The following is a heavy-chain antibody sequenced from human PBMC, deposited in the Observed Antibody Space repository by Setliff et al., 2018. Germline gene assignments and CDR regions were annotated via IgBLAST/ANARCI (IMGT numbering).Heavy chain of an antibody. CDR3: ARAADSYGPPRSYMDV. Sequence: PGGSLRLSCAVSGFTFSDHYMDWVRQAPGKGLEWVANIKQDGSDKYYVDSVKGRFTISRDNAKNSLYLQMNSLRAEDTAVYYCARAADSYGPPRSYMDVWGKGTTVTVSS. J-gene: IGHJ6*03. CDR1: GFTFSDHY. D-gene: IGHD5-18*01. CDR2: IKQDGSDK. V-gene: IGHV3-7*01.